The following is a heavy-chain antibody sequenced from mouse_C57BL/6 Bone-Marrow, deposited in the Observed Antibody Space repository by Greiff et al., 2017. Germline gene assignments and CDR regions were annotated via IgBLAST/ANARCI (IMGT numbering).Heavy chain of an antibody. CDR2: IYPGGGYT. J-gene: IGHJ1*03. CDR3: ASSDGYHAGWYFDV. D-gene: IGHD2-3*01. CDR1: GYTFTNYW. V-gene: IGHV1-63*01. Sequence: VQLQQSGAELVRPGTSVKMSCKASGYTFTNYWIGWAKQRPGHGLEWIGDIYPGGGYTNYNEKFKGKATLTADKSSSTAYMQFSSLTSEYSAIYYCASSDGYHAGWYFDVWGTGTMVTVSS.